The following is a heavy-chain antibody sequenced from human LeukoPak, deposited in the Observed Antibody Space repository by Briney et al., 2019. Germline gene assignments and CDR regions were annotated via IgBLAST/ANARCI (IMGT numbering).Heavy chain of an antibody. D-gene: IGHD3-10*01. CDR1: GFTVSSNY. V-gene: IGHV3-66*01. J-gene: IGHJ4*02. CDR3: ARDDGAGGPFDY. Sequence: GGSLRLSCAVSGFTVSSNYMNWVRQAPGKGLEWVSVIYSGGSTYYADSVKGRFTNSRDNSKNTLYLQMNSLRAEDTAVYYCARDDGAGGPFDYWGQGTLVTVSS. CDR2: IYSGGST.